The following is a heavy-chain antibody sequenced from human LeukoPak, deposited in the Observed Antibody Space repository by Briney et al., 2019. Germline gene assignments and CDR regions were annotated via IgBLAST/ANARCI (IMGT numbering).Heavy chain of an antibody. V-gene: IGHV4-30-4*01. J-gene: IGHJ3*02. Sequence: SETLSLTCTVSGGSISSGDYYWSWIRQPPGKGLEWIGYIYYSGSTYYNPSLKSRVTISVDTSKNQFSLKLSSVTAADTAVYYCAISNVAVADAFDIWGQGTMVTVSS. CDR1: GGSISSGDYY. CDR3: AISNVAVADAFDI. D-gene: IGHD6-19*01. CDR2: IYYSGST.